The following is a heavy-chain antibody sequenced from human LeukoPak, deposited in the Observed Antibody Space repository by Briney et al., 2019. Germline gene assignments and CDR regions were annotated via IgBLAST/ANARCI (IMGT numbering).Heavy chain of an antibody. CDR2: IYTSGST. CDR3: AREFEGYCSSTSCPTFYDAFDI. Sequence: SETLSLTCTVSGGSISSYYWSWIRQPAGKGLEWIGRIYTSGSTNYNPSLKSRVTMSVDTSKNQFSLKLSSVTAADTAVYYCAREFEGYCSSTSCPTFYDAFDIWGQGTMVTVSS. J-gene: IGHJ3*02. D-gene: IGHD2-2*01. CDR1: GGSISSYY. V-gene: IGHV4-4*07.